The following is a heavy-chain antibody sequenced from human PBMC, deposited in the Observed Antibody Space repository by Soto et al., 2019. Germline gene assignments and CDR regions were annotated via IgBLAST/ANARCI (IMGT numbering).Heavy chain of an antibody. CDR1: GGSISSGGYS. D-gene: IGHD6-13*01. Sequence: QLQLQESGSGLVKPSQTLSLTCAVSGGSISSGGYSWSWIRQPPGKGLEWIGYIYHSGSTYYNPSLSSRVTISVDRSKNQFSLKLSSVPAAETAVYYCARDASAAAGRGNGYFDLWGRGTLVTVSS. J-gene: IGHJ2*01. CDR2: IYHSGST. CDR3: ARDASAAAGRGNGYFDL. V-gene: IGHV4-30-2*01.